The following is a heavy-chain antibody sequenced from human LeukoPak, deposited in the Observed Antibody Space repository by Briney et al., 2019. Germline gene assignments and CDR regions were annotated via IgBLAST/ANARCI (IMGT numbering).Heavy chain of an antibody. V-gene: IGHV3-23*01. D-gene: IGHD3-10*01. J-gene: IGHJ4*02. CDR1: GFTFTSYA. Sequence: GGSLRLSCAASGFTFTSYAMHWVRQAPGKGLEWVSAIGGSGGNTYYAGSVKGRFTISRDSSKNTLYLQMNSLRAEDTAVYYCAKAEGSGSYYNVRTPYYFDYWGQGTLVTVSS. CDR2: IGGSGGNT. CDR3: AKAEGSGSYYNVRTPYYFDY.